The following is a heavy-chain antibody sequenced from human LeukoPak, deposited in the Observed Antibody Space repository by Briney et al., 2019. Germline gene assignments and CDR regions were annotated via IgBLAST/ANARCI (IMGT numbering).Heavy chain of an antibody. CDR1: GFTFSSYA. V-gene: IGHV3-30-3*01. CDR2: ISYDGSNK. J-gene: IGHJ4*02. Sequence: GRSLRLSCAASGFTFSSYAMHWVRQAPGKGLEWVAVISYDGSNKYYADSVKGRFTISRDNSKNTLYLQMNSLRAEDTAVYYCARDYEGNCDYWGQGTLVTVSS. CDR3: ARDYEGNCDY. D-gene: IGHD3-16*01.